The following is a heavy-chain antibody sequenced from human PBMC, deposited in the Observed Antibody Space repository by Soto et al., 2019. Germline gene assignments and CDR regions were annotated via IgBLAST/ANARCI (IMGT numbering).Heavy chain of an antibody. J-gene: IGHJ4*02. CDR1: GFNIPDYG. CDR3: TRWNGFGDS. Sequence: VPLLESGGGSVQPGGSLKLSCGVSGFNIPDYGVTWVRQPPGKGLEWVSGFTGGHGKTFYADSVRGRFTLSREDSRNMVYLQMDSLRVEDTAVYYCTRWNGFGDSWGQGTLVTVAS. D-gene: IGHD1-1*01. CDR2: FTGGHGKT. V-gene: IGHV3-23*01.